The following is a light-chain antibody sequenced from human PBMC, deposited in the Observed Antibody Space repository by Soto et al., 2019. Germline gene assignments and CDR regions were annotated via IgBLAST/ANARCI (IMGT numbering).Light chain of an antibody. J-gene: IGKJ4*01. CDR3: QQSYSTPPT. V-gene: IGKV1-39*01. CDR1: QSISSY. CDR2: AAS. Sequence: DIQMTQSPSSLSASVGDIVTITCRASQSISSYLGWYQQKPGKAPKLLIYAASSLQSGVPSRFSGSGSGTDFTLTISSLQPEDFATYYCQQSYSTPPTFGGGTKVDIK.